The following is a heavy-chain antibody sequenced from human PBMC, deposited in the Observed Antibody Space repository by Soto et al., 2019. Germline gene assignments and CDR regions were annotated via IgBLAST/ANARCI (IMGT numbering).Heavy chain of an antibody. J-gene: IGHJ4*02. CDR3: ITLPWG. Sequence: GGSLRLSCAASGFTVSSNYMSWVRQAPGKGLEWVGRIKSKTDGGTTDYAAPVKGRFTISRDDSRNTLYLQMNSLKTEDTAIYYCITLPWGWGQGTLVTVSS. CDR2: IKSKTDGGTT. CDR1: GFTVSSNY. D-gene: IGHD3-16*01. V-gene: IGHV3-15*01.